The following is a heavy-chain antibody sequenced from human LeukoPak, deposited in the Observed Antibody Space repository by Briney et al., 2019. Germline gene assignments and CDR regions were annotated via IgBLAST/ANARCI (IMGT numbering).Heavy chain of an antibody. CDR3: ARVEGMPIAAAGIAANWFDP. Sequence: SQTLSLTCAISGDSVSSNSAAWNWIRQSPSRGLEWLGRTYYRSKWYNDYAVSVKSRITINPDTSKNQFSLQLNSVTPEDTAVYYCARVEGMPIAAAGIAANWFDPWGQGTLVTVSS. D-gene: IGHD6-13*01. V-gene: IGHV6-1*01. CDR2: TYYRSKWYN. J-gene: IGHJ5*02. CDR1: GDSVSSNSAA.